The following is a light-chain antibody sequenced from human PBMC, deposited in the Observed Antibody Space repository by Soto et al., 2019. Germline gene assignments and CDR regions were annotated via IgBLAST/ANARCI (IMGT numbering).Light chain of an antibody. CDR2: GAP. J-gene: IGKJ2*01. Sequence: DIVLTQSPGTLSLSPGERATLSCRASQSVTRSYLAWFQQKVGQAPRLLIYGAPSRAAGIPDRFSGSGSGTDFTLTISRLVPEDFAVYYCHQYVIPPYTFGQGTKVDIK. V-gene: IGKV3-20*01. CDR3: HQYVIPPYT. CDR1: QSVTRSY.